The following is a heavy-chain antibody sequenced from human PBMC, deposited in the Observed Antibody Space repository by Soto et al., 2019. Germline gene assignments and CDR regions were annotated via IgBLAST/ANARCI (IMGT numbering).Heavy chain of an antibody. D-gene: IGHD3-22*01. J-gene: IGHJ4*02. V-gene: IGHV3-48*03. Sequence: EVHLVESGGGLVQPGGSLRLSCAASGFTFSSYEMNWVRQAPGKGLEWVSYISSSTNYIYYADSVKGRFSISRDNAKNSLYLQMNSLRAEDTAVYFCARGYDSSGFYYTFLYWGQGTLVTASS. CDR1: GFTFSSYE. CDR2: ISSSTNYI. CDR3: ARGYDSSGFYYTFLY.